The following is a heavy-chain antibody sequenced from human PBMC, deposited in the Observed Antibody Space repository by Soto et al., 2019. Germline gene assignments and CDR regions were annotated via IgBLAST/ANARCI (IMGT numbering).Heavy chain of an antibody. CDR3: ARGGAARPDY. D-gene: IGHD6-6*01. CDR1: GFTFSSYG. J-gene: IGHJ4*02. Sequence: EVQLVESGGGLVKPGGSLRLSCAASGFTFSSYGMNWVRQAPGKGLAWVSYNSSGRPTIQYADSVKGRFTISRDNAKNSLYLQMNSLRDDDTAVYYCARGGAARPDYWGQGTLVTVSS. V-gene: IGHV3-48*02. CDR2: NSSGRPTI.